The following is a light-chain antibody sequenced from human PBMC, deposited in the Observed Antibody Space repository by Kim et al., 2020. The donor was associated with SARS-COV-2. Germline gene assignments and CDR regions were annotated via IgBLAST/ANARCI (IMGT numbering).Light chain of an antibody. Sequence: GQSITISCTGTRSDIDNYNYVSWYQQFPGKAPKLMIYDVSKRPSGVSNRFSGSKSGNTASLTISGLQAEDEADYYCSSYTRSSTVLFGGGTQLTVL. V-gene: IGLV2-14*04. CDR2: DVS. CDR3: SSYTRSSTVL. J-gene: IGLJ2*01. CDR1: RSDIDNYNY.